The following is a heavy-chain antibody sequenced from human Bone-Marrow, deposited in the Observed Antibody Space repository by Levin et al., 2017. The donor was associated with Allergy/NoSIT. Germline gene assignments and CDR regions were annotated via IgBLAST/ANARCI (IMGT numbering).Heavy chain of an antibody. CDR2: ISGGGGST. J-gene: IGHJ5*02. CDR1: GFTFRSYA. D-gene: IGHD3-10*01. V-gene: IGHV3-23*01. Sequence: PGESLKISCAGSGFTFRSYAMSWVRQAPGKGLEWVSGISGGGGSTYYADSVKGRFTLSRDNSKNTLYLQMNSLRAEDTAVYYCVKDRLTQVQGTWFDPWGQGTLVTVSS. CDR3: VKDRLTQVQGTWFDP.